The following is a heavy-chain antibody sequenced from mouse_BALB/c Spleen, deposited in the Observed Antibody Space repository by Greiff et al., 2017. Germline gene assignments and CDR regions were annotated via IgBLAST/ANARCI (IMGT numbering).Heavy chain of an antibody. CDR2: IYPGNSDT. CDR3: TRSLITTVVDWYFDV. V-gene: IGHV1-5*01. J-gene: IGHJ1*01. Sequence: EVQLQQSGTVLARPGASVKMSCKASGYSFTSYWMHWVKQRPGQGLEWIGAIYPGNSDTSYNQKFKGKAKLTAVTSASTAYMELSSLTNEDSAVYYCTRSLITTVVDWYFDVWGAGTTVTVSS. D-gene: IGHD1-1*01. CDR1: GYSFTSYW.